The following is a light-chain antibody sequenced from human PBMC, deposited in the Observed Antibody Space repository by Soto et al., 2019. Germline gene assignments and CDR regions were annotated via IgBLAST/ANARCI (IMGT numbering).Light chain of an antibody. J-gene: IGKJ5*01. Sequence: IQLTQSPSSLPASVGDRVTITCRASQGISSYLGWYQQKPGKAPNLLIYDASTLHSGVPSRFSGSGSRTDFTLTITHLQSEDFATYYCQHYLNYPITFGQGTRLEI. V-gene: IGKV1-9*01. CDR1: QGISSY. CDR3: QHYLNYPIT. CDR2: DAS.